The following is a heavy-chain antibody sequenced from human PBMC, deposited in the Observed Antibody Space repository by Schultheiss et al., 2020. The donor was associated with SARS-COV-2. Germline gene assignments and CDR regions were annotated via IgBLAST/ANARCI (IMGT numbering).Heavy chain of an antibody. D-gene: IGHD2-21*02. V-gene: IGHV1-18*04. CDR3: ARDTTRNCGGDCRFDY. CDR1: GYTFTGYY. Sequence: ASVKVSCKASGYTFTGYYMHWVRQAPGQGLEWMGWISAYNGNTNYAQKFQGRVTITADESTSTAYMELSSLRSEDTAVYYCARDTTRNCGGDCRFDYWGQGTLVTVSS. J-gene: IGHJ4*02. CDR2: ISAYNGNT.